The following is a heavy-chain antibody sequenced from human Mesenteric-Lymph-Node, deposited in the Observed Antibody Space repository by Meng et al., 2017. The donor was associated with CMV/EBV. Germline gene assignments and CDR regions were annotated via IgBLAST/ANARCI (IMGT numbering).Heavy chain of an antibody. J-gene: IGHJ4*02. Sequence: GESLKISCAASGFTFSDYYMTWIRQAPGKGLEWVSYISSSGSSIYYADSVKGRFAISRDNAKNSLYLQMNSLRDEDTAVYYCAGDFWSGYQVDYWGQGTLVTVSS. D-gene: IGHD3-3*01. CDR2: ISSSGSSI. CDR1: GFTFSDYY. V-gene: IGHV3-11*04. CDR3: AGDFWSGYQVDY.